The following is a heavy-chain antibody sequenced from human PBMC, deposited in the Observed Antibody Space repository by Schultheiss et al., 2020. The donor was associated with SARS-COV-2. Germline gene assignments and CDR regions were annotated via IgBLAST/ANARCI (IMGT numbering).Heavy chain of an antibody. Sequence: GGSLRLSCAASGFTFSSYAMHWVRQAPGKGLEWVSYISSSSSTIYYADSVKGRFTISRDNAKNSLYLQMNSLRAEDTAVYYCARGIAAAGRSWFDPWGQGTLVTVSS. CDR3: ARGIAAAGRSWFDP. D-gene: IGHD6-13*01. CDR1: GFTFSSYA. CDR2: ISSSSSTI. V-gene: IGHV3-48*01. J-gene: IGHJ5*02.